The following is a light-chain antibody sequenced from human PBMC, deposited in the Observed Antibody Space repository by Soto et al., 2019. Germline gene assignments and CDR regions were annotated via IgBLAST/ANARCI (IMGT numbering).Light chain of an antibody. CDR3: SSYTSSSTRV. V-gene: IGLV2-14*03. CDR2: EVS. J-gene: IGLJ1*01. CDR1: SSDVGAYDY. Sequence: QSVLTQPASVSGSPGESITISCTGTSSDVGAYDYVPWYQQHPDKAPKLIIYEVSHRPSGVSNRFSGSKSVNTATLTISGLQAEDEADYYCSSYTSSSTRVFGTGTKVTVL.